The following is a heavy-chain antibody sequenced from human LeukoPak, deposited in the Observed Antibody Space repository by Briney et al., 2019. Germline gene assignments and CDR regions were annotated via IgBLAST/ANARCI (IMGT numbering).Heavy chain of an antibody. D-gene: IGHD3-22*01. CDR3: ARVPGDSSGYYPFDY. J-gene: IGHJ4*02. Sequence: GASVKVSCKASGYTFTSYYMHWVRQAPGQGLEWMGIINPSGGSTSYAQKFQGRVTMTRDMSTSTVYMELSSLRSEDTAVYYCARVPGDSSGYYPFDYWGQGTLVTVSS. CDR1: GYTFTSYY. CDR2: INPSGGST. V-gene: IGHV1-46*01.